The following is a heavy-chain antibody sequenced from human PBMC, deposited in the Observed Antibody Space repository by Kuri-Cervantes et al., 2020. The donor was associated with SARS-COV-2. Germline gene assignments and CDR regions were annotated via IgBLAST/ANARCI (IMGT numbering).Heavy chain of an antibody. CDR1: GFTFSGSA. CDR2: ISGSGGST. J-gene: IGHJ4*02. V-gene: IGHV3-23*01. CDR3: AKDPKLNDYGDYFDY. D-gene: IGHD4-17*01. Sequence: GESLKISCAASGFTFSGSAMHWVRQAPGKGLEWVSAISGSGGSTYYADSVKGRFTISRDNSKNTLYLQMNSLRAEDTAVYYCAKDPKLNDYGDYFDYWGQGTLVTVSS.